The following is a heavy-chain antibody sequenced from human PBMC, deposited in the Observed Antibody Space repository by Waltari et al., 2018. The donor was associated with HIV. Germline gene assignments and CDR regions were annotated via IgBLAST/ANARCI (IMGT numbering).Heavy chain of an antibody. Sequence: QVQLVESGGGVVQPGRSLRLSCAASGFTFSNYAMHWVRQAPGKGLEWLEVISYDGSNKYYADSVKGRFTISRDNSKNTLYLQMNSLRAEDTAVYYCARDPQYCSSTSCSYYFDYWGQGTLVTVSS. CDR2: ISYDGSNK. J-gene: IGHJ4*02. CDR3: ARDPQYCSSTSCSYYFDY. CDR1: GFTFSNYA. D-gene: IGHD2-2*01. V-gene: IGHV3-30-3*01.